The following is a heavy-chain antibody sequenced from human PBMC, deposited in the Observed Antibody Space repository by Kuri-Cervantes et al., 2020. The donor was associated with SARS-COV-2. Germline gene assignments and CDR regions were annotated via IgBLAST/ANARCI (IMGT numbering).Heavy chain of an antibody. J-gene: IGHJ4*02. Sequence: SETLSLTCTVSGGSISSYYWSWIRQPPGKGLEWIGYIYCSGSTNYNPSLKSRVTISVDTSKNQISLKLNSVTAADTAVYFCARAGAVVTTGGLDYWGQGTRVTVSS. CDR3: ARAGAVVTTGGLDY. D-gene: IGHD2-21*02. V-gene: IGHV4-59*08. CDR1: GGSISSYY. CDR2: IYCSGST.